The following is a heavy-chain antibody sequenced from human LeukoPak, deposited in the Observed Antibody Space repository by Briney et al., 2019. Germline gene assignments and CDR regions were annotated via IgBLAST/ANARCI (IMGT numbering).Heavy chain of an antibody. Sequence: ASVKVSCKASGYTFTGYYMHWVRQAPGQGLEWLGWINPKSGAADYAQQFRGWVTMTRDTSINTDYMEMKRVTSDDTAVYYCARGAEAETSPLDFWGQGTLVIVS. CDR1: GYTFTGYY. V-gene: IGHV1-2*04. CDR2: INPKSGAA. D-gene: IGHD6-13*01. CDR3: ARGAEAETSPLDF. J-gene: IGHJ4*02.